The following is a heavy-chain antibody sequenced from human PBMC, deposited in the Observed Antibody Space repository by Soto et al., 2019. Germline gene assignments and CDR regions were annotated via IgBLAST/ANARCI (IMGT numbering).Heavy chain of an antibody. D-gene: IGHD5-12*01. J-gene: IGHJ6*03. V-gene: IGHV1-2*06. CDR3: ARESGGATATLDYYYFYRDV. Sequence: QVQLVQSGAEVKKPGASVTVSCKASGYTFSDYYLHWVRQAPGQGPEWMGRINPNSGDAKVAQKFQGRVTMTRDTSVRTAFMELNWLKSDDTAVYYCARESGGATATLDYYYFYRDVWGKGTTVTVSS. CDR1: GYTFSDYY. CDR2: INPNSGDA.